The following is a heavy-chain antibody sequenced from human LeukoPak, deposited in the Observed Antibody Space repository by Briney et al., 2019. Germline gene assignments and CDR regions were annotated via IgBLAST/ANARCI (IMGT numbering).Heavy chain of an antibody. CDR1: GGSISSGSYY. Sequence: SEILSLTCTVSGGSISSGSYYWSWIRQPAGKGLEWIGRIYTSGSTNYNPSLKSRVTISVDTSKNQFSLKLSSVTAADTAVYYCARVDYDSSGYPLNFDYWGQGTLVTVSS. CDR3: ARVDYDSSGYPLNFDY. D-gene: IGHD3-22*01. CDR2: IYTSGST. J-gene: IGHJ4*02. V-gene: IGHV4-61*02.